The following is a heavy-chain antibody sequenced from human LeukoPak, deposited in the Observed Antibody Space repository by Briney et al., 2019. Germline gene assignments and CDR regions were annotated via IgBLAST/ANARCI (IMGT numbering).Heavy chain of an antibody. D-gene: IGHD4-17*01. CDR3: ARDGASPLTYGDYVEGSYYFDY. Sequence: GGSLRLSCAASGFTFSSYAMHWVRQAPGKGLEWVAVISYDGSNKYYADSVKGRFTISRDNSKNTLYLQMNSLRAEDTAVYYCARDGASPLTYGDYVEGSYYFDYWGQGTLVTVSS. V-gene: IGHV3-30*01. CDR2: ISYDGSNK. J-gene: IGHJ4*02. CDR1: GFTFSSYA.